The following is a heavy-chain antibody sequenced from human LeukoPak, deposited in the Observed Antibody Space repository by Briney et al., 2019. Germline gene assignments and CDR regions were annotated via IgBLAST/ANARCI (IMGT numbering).Heavy chain of an antibody. CDR1: GFTFSSYA. J-gene: IGHJ4*02. V-gene: IGHV3-23*01. CDR2: SSGSGGST. Sequence: GGSLRLSCAASGFTFSSYAMSWVRQAPGKGLEWVSASSGSGGSTYYADSVKGRFTISRDNSKNTLYLQMNSLRAEDTAVYYCAKVKKHIVVVPAAPLDYWGQGTLVTASS. CDR3: AKVKKHIVVVPAAPLDY. D-gene: IGHD2-2*01.